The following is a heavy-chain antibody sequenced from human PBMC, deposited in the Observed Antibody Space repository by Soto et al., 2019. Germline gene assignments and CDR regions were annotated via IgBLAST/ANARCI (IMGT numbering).Heavy chain of an antibody. J-gene: IGHJ4*02. D-gene: IGHD7-27*01. V-gene: IGHV1-45*02. CDR1: GWIFTFQY. Sequence: QMHLLQSGAEVKKTGSSVKISCKTSGWIFTFQYLHWVRQAPGQGLEWLGWITAYNGAVKYSQRFHDRISITRSNSLTRLFLELSDLRSEDTGLYYCARSATSGDQHFIDSWGQGTLVTVSS. CDR3: ARSATSGDQHFIDS. CDR2: ITAYNGAV.